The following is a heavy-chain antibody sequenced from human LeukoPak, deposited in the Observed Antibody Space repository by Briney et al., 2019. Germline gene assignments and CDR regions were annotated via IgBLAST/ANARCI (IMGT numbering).Heavy chain of an antibody. CDR1: GFTLSSYA. CDR3: AKSNYYDSSGYYDY. Sequence: PGGSLRLSCAASGFTLSSYAMSWVRQAPGKGLEWVSAISGSGGSTYYADSVKGRFTISRDNSKNTLYLQMNSLRAEDTAVYYCAKSNYYDSSGYYDYWGQATLVTVSS. D-gene: IGHD3-22*01. CDR2: ISGSGGST. J-gene: IGHJ4*02. V-gene: IGHV3-23*01.